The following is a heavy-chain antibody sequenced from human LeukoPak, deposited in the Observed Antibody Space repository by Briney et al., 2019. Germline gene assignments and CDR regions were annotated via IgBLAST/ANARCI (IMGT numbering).Heavy chain of an antibody. Sequence: SETLSLTCTVSGGSISSYYWSWIRQPPGKGLEWIGYIYYSGSTNYNPSLKSRVTISLDTSKNQFSLKLSSVTAADTAVYYCARAGYNWNDGWFDPWGQGTLVTVSS. CDR2: IYYSGST. J-gene: IGHJ5*02. CDR3: ARAGYNWNDGWFDP. CDR1: GGSISSYY. V-gene: IGHV4-59*01. D-gene: IGHD1-20*01.